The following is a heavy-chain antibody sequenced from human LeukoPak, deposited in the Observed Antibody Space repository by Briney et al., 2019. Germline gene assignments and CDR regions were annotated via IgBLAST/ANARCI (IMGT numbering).Heavy chain of an antibody. CDR1: GGSISSYY. CDR2: IYYSGST. CDR3: ARIYYGSGSYSGAEMDY. V-gene: IGHV4-59*01. J-gene: IGHJ4*02. Sequence: SETLSLTCTVSGGSISSYYWSWIRQPPGKGLEWIGYIYYSGSTNYNPSLKSRVTISVDTSKNQFSLKLSSVTAADTAVYYCARIYYGSGSYSGAEMDYWGQGTLVTVSS. D-gene: IGHD3-10*01.